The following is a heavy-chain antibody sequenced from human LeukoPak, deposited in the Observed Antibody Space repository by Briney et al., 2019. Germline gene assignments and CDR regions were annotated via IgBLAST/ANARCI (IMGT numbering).Heavy chain of an antibody. CDR1: GFSFSDYW. Sequence: GGSLRLSCAASGFSFSDYWMSWVRQAPGKGLEWVANIKPDGSQIYYVASVKGRFTISRDNAKGSLYLQMNSLRSDDTAVYYCARDIWNGEQGFDYWGQGTLVTVSS. D-gene: IGHD1-1*01. CDR2: IKPDGSQI. V-gene: IGHV3-7*03. J-gene: IGHJ4*02. CDR3: ARDIWNGEQGFDY.